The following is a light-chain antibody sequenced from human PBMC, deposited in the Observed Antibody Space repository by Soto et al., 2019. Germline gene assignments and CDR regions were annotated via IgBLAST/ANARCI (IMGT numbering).Light chain of an antibody. V-gene: IGKV3-20*01. CDR1: QSVTSNY. CDR3: QQYGSSPPIT. CDR2: GAS. Sequence: ESVLTQSPGTLSFSPGERATLSCRASQSVTSNYLAWHQQRAGQAPRLLIYGASSRASGIPDRFSGSGSGTDFTLTISRLEPEDFAVYYCQQYGSSPPITFGQGTRLENK. J-gene: IGKJ5*01.